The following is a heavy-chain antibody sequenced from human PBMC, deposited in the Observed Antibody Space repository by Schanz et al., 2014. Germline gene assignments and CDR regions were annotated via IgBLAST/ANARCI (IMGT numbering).Heavy chain of an antibody. CDR3: ARDGDFDY. J-gene: IGHJ4*02. Sequence: VKLLESGGGLVQPGGSLRLSCAASGFTFATYAMSWVRQAPGKGLEWVAIIWYDGSNKYYADSVKGRFTISRDNGKKSLYLQMNSLRAEDTAVYYCARDGDFDYWGQGTLVTVSS. CDR1: GFTFATYA. CDR2: IWYDGSNK. V-gene: IGHV3-33*08.